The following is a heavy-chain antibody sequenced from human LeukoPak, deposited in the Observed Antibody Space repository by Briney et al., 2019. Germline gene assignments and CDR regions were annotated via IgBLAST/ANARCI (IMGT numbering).Heavy chain of an antibody. D-gene: IGHD3-22*01. CDR1: GFTFSNDW. J-gene: IGHJ1*01. Sequence: PGGSLRLSCAASGFTFSNDWISWVRQAPGKGLEWVGRIKSKTDGGTTDYAAPVKGRFTISRDDSKNTLYLQMNSLRADDTAVYYCATDAFFDSSHFAGYWGQGTLVTVSS. V-gene: IGHV3-15*01. CDR3: ATDAFFDSSHFAGY. CDR2: IKSKTDGGTT.